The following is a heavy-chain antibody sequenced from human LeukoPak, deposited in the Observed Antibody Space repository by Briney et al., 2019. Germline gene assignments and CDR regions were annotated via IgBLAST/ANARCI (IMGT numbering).Heavy chain of an antibody. J-gene: IGHJ4*02. CDR2: INPNSGGT. D-gene: IGHD2-21*01. Sequence: ASVKVSCKASGYTFTGYYMHWVRQAPGQGLEWMGWINPNSGGTNYAQKFQGRVTMTRDTSISTAYMELSRLRSDDTAVYYCARELPRTYYFDYWGQGTLVTVSS. V-gene: IGHV1-2*02. CDR3: ARELPRTYYFDY. CDR1: GYTFTGYY.